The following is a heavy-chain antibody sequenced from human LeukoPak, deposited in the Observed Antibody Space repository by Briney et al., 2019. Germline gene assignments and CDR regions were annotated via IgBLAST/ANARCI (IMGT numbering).Heavy chain of an antibody. CDR1: GFTFSGHY. J-gene: IGHJ5*02. D-gene: IGHD3-22*01. V-gene: IGHV3-72*01. Sequence: GGSLRLTCTTSGFTFSGHYMDWVRQAPGKGLEWVGRSRNKANGYNTQYAASVKGRFTISRDDSKKLLYLQMNSLKTEGTAVYYCSRSKYDSSGRHHAGGESWGPGTRVTVTS. CDR2: SRNKANGYNT. CDR3: SRSKYDSSGRHHAGGES.